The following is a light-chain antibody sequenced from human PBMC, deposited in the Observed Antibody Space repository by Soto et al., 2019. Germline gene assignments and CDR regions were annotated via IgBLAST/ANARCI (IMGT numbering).Light chain of an antibody. CDR2: GGS. CDR1: QSVSSN. Sequence: EKVMTQSPATLSVSPGERATLSCRASQSVSSNLAWYQQKPGQAPRLLIYGGSTRTTGIPARFSGSGSGTEFTLTISSLQSEDCAVYYCQQYNNWPELSFGGGTKVEIK. V-gene: IGKV3-15*01. J-gene: IGKJ4*01. CDR3: QQYNNWPELS.